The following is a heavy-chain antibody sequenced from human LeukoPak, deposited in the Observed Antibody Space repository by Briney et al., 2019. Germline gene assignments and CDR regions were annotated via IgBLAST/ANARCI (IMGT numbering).Heavy chain of an antibody. CDR1: GGSISSYY. CDR2: IYYSGST. J-gene: IGHJ4*02. CDR3: ARERDGYNSLDY. D-gene: IGHD5-24*01. Sequence: SAALSPHFTVSGGSISSYYWNWSRPPPGKGVGWIGYIYYSGSTNYNPSLKSRVTISVDTSKNQFSLKLSSLTAADTAVYYCARERDGYNSLDYWGQGTLVTVSS. V-gene: IGHV4-59*01.